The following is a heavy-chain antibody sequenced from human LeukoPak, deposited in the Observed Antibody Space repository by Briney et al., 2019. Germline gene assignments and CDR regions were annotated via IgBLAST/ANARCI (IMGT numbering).Heavy chain of an antibody. CDR2: ITDNGGRT. Sequence: GGSLRLSCAVSGFTFASFAMNWVRQAPGKGLEWVSTITDNGGRTYYADSVKGRFAISRDNSKNTLFLQMNSLRAEDTAVYYCANSGWNDYWGQGTQVTVYS. CDR1: GFTFASFA. J-gene: IGHJ4*02. CDR3: ANSGWNDY. D-gene: IGHD3-10*01. V-gene: IGHV3-23*01.